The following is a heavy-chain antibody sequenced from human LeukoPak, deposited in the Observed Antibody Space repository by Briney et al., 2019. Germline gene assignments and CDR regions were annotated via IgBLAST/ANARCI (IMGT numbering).Heavy chain of an antibody. CDR1: GFTFSSYW. CDR3: AKEMGFKIREVMLGFFDY. CDR2: IKQDGSEK. D-gene: IGHD3-10*01. J-gene: IGHJ4*02. V-gene: IGHV3-7*03. Sequence: GGSLRLSCAASGFTFSSYWMSWVRQAPGKGLEWVANIKQDGSEKYYVDSVKGRFTISRDNAKNSLYLQMNSLRAEDTAVYYCAKEMGFKIREVMLGFFDYWGQGTLVTVSS.